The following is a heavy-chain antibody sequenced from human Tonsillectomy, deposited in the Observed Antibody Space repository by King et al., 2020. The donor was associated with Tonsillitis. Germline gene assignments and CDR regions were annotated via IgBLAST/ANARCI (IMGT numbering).Heavy chain of an antibody. CDR3: GRDVGITIFGVVTSFDS. Sequence: VQLVQSGAEVKKPGASVKVSCKASGYTFTGYYMHWVRQAPGQGLEWMGWINPNSGGTNYAQKFQGRVTMTRDTSISTAYMELSRLRSYDTAVYYCGRDVGITIFGVVTSFDSWGQGTLVTVSS. J-gene: IGHJ4*02. V-gene: IGHV1-2*02. D-gene: IGHD3-3*01. CDR1: GYTFTGYY. CDR2: INPNSGGT.